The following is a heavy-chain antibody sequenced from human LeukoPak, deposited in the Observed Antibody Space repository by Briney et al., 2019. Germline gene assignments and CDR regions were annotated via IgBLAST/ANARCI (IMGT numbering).Heavy chain of an antibody. D-gene: IGHD3-3*01. CDR3: ASPPTYDFWSGSGGFDY. V-gene: IGHV1-69*13. J-gene: IGHJ4*02. Sequence: SVKVSCKASGGTFSSYAISWVRQAPGQGLEWMGGIIPIFGTANYAQKFQGRVTITADESTSTAYMELSSLRSEDTAVYYCASPPTYDFWSGSGGFDYWGQGILVTVSS. CDR1: GGTFSSYA. CDR2: IIPIFGTA.